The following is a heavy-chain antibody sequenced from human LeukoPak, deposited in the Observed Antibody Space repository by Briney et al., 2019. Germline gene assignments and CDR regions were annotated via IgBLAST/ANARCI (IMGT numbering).Heavy chain of an antibody. Sequence: ASVKVSCKVSGYTLTELSMHWVRQAPGKGLEWMGGFDPEDGETIYAQKFQGRVTMTEDTSTDTAYMELSSLRSEDTAVYYCATRGKLSARENAHFDYWGQGTLVTVSS. V-gene: IGHV1-24*01. J-gene: IGHJ4*02. CDR2: FDPEDGET. D-gene: IGHD3-16*01. CDR3: ATRGKLSARENAHFDY. CDR1: GYTLTELS.